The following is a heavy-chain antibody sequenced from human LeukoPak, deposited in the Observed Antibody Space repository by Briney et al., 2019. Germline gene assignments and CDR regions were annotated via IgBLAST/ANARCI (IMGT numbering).Heavy chain of an antibody. V-gene: IGHV3-21*01. CDR2: ITSGGDYM. CDR3: ARVSIFGVVIANDY. D-gene: IGHD3-16*02. CDR1: GFTFGGYT. Sequence: GGSLRLSCAASGFTFGGYTMSWVRQAPGKGRQWVSIITSGGDYMYYADPVKGRFTISKDDSKTSLYLHMNSLGAENTAVYYCARVSIFGVVIANDYWGQGTVVTVSS. J-gene: IGHJ4*02.